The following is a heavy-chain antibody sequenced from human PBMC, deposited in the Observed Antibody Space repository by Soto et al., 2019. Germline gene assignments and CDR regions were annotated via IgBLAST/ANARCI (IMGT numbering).Heavy chain of an antibody. CDR1: GFTFSSYG. D-gene: IGHD5-18*01. CDR3: ARDLSRGYSYGSDY. Sequence: QVQLVESGGGVVQPGRSLRLSCAASGFTFSSYGMHWVRQAPGKGLEWVAVIWYDGSNKYYADSVKGRFTISRDNSKNTLYVQMNSLRAEDTAVYYCARDLSRGYSYGSDYWGQGTLVTVSS. V-gene: IGHV3-33*01. CDR2: IWYDGSNK. J-gene: IGHJ4*02.